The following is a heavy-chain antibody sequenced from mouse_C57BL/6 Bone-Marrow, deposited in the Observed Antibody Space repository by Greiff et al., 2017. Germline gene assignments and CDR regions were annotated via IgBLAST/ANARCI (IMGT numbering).Heavy chain of an antibody. CDR3: ARGPDYYGSSHGGYFDV. D-gene: IGHD1-1*01. CDR1: GFTFSDYG. J-gene: IGHJ1*03. Sequence: EVNLVESGGGLVKPGGSLKLSCAASGFTFSDYGMHWVRQAPEKGLEWVAYISSGSSTIYYADTVKGRFTISRDNAKNTLFLQMTSLRSEDTAMYYCARGPDYYGSSHGGYFDVWGTGTTVTVSS. V-gene: IGHV5-17*01. CDR2: ISSGSSTI.